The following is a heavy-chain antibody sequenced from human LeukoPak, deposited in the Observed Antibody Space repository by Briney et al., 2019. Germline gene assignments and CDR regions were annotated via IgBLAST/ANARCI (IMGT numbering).Heavy chain of an antibody. D-gene: IGHD6-13*01. CDR1: GGSISSYY. CDR2: IYTSGST. CDR3: AREERGYSSSWYTER. Sequence: SETLSLTCTVSGGSISSYYWSWIRQPAGKGLEWIGRIYTSGSTNYNPSLKSRVTMSVDTSKNQFSLKLSSVTAADTAVYYCAREERGYSSSWYTERWGQGPWSPSPQ. V-gene: IGHV4-4*07. J-gene: IGHJ1*01.